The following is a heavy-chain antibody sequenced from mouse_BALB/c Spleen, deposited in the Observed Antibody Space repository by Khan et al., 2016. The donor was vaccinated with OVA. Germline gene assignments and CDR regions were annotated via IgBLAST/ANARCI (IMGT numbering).Heavy chain of an antibody. CDR3: ARKNGSDFDY. CDR1: GYSFTGYF. D-gene: IGHD1-1*01. CDR2: INPHIGET. J-gene: IGHJ2*01. V-gene: IGHV1-20*02. Sequence: VRLQQSGPKLVKPGASVKISCKASGYSFTGYFMNWVMQSHGKSLEWIGRINPHIGETLYNQKFKGKATLTVDESSSTAHMELRSLASEDSAVYYCARKNGSDFDYWGQGTTLTVSS.